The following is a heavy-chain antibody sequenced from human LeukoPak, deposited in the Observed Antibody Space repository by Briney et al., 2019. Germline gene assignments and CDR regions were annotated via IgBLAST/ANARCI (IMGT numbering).Heavy chain of an antibody. J-gene: IGHJ4*02. Sequence: PGGSLRLSCAASGFTFSSYGMHWVRQAPGKGLEWVAFIRYDGSNKYYADSVKGRFTISRDNSKNTLYLQMNSLRAEDTAVYYCAKDRRLGDLYYFDYWGQGTLVTVSS. CDR3: AKDRRLGDLYYFDY. CDR1: GFTFSSYG. CDR2: IRYDGSNK. V-gene: IGHV3-30*02. D-gene: IGHD3-10*01.